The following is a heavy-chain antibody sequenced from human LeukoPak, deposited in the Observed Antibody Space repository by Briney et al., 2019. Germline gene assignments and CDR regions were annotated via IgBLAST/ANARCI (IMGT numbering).Heavy chain of an antibody. Sequence: PSETLSLTCTVSGGSISSYYWSWIRQPPGKGLEWIGYIYYSESTNYNPSLKSRVTISVDTSKNQFSLKLSSVTAADTAVYYCARHMNDFWSGYSRFDPWGQGTLVTVSS. D-gene: IGHD3-3*01. CDR1: GGSISSYY. CDR2: IYYSEST. J-gene: IGHJ5*02. V-gene: IGHV4-59*08. CDR3: ARHMNDFWSGYSRFDP.